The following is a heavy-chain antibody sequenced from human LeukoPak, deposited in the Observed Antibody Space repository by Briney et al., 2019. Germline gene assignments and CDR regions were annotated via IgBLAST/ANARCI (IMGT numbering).Heavy chain of an antibody. CDR3: AADSHYGDYYYYGMDV. J-gene: IGHJ6*02. V-gene: IGHV1-2*02. D-gene: IGHD4-17*01. Sequence: GASVKVSCKASGYTFTDYYMHWVRQAPGQGLEWMGWINCNSGGTNYAQKFQERVTITRDMSTSTAYMELSSLRSEDTAVYYCAADSHYGDYYYYGMDVWGQGTTVTVSS. CDR1: GYTFTDYY. CDR2: INCNSGGT.